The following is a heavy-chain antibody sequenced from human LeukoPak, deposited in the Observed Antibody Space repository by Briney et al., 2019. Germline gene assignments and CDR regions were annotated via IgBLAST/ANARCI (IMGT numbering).Heavy chain of an antibody. CDR1: GYSFTSNW. J-gene: IGHJ5*02. CDR3: ARHRISDYDSGVSWCDP. Sequence: GESLKISCKGSGYSFTSNWIGWVRQMPGKGLEWMGIIHPGDSKTRYSPSFQGQVTISADKSVSTAYLQWSSLKASDTAMYYCARHRISDYDSGVSWCDPWGQGTLVTVSS. V-gene: IGHV5-51*01. D-gene: IGHD5-12*01. CDR2: IHPGDSKT.